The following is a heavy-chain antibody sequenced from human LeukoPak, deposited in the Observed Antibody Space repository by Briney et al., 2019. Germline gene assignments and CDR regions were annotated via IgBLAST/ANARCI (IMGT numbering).Heavy chain of an antibody. D-gene: IGHD6-13*01. CDR2: INPNSGGT. V-gene: IGHV1-2*02. CDR1: GYTFTGYY. Sequence: ASVKVSCKASGYTFTGYYMHWVRQAPGQGLEWMGWINPNSGGTNYAQKFQGRVTMTRDTSISTAYMELSRLRSDDTAVYYCARDQPGWSSSWYAFDYWGQGTLVTVSS. J-gene: IGHJ4*02. CDR3: ARDQPGWSSSWYAFDY.